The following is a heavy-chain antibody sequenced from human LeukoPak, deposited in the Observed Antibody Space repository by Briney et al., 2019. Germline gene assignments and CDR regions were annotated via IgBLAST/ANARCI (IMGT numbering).Heavy chain of an antibody. D-gene: IGHD3-22*01. Sequence: GGSLRLSCAVSGFTFNSNAMTWVRQAPGRGLECVSAVTGDGSTTYYADSVKGRFTISRDNSRYTLYLQLNNPRAEDTAIYYCAKAYGTNGYYQLPIDFWGQGTLVTVSS. J-gene: IGHJ4*02. CDR1: GFTFNSNA. CDR3: AKAYGTNGYYQLPIDF. V-gene: IGHV3-23*01. CDR2: VTGDGSTT.